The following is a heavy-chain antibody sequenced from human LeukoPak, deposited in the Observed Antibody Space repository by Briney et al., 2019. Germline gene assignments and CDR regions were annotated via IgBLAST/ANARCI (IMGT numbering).Heavy chain of an antibody. CDR3: AKDGGSGSYEKNY. D-gene: IGHD1-26*01. CDR1: GFTFSSYA. Sequence: GGSPRLSCAASGFTFSSYAMSWVRQAPGKGLEWVSAISGSGGSTYYADSVKGRFTISRDNSKNTLYLQMNSLRAEDTAVYYCAKDGGSGSYEKNYWGQGTLVTVSS. J-gene: IGHJ4*02. CDR2: ISGSGGST. V-gene: IGHV3-23*01.